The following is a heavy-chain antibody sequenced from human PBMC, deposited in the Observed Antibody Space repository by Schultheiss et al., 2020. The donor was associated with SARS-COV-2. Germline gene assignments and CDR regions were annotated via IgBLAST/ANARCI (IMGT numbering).Heavy chain of an antibody. CDR3: ARVPPTRYCSGGSCYWFDP. CDR2: INPSGGGT. J-gene: IGHJ5*02. D-gene: IGHD2-15*01. Sequence: ASVKVSCKASGYTFTSYGISWVRQAPGQGLEWMGMINPSGGGTVYAQKFQGRVTITADESTSTAYMELRSLRSDDTAVYYCARVPPTRYCSGGSCYWFDPWGQGTLVTVSS. CDR1: GYTFTSYG. V-gene: IGHV1-18*01.